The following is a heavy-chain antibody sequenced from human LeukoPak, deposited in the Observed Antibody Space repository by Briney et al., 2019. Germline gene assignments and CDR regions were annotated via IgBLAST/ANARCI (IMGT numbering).Heavy chain of an antibody. CDR3: ARALPHRRLMDTTMEQHWFDP. Sequence: ASVKVSCKASGYIFTSYFMHWVRQAPGQGLEWMGLINPSGGSTRYAQKFQGKVTMTRDMSTSTVYMELSSLRSEDTAVYYCARALPHRRLMDTTMEQHWFDPWGQGTLVTVSS. J-gene: IGHJ5*02. CDR2: INPSGGST. V-gene: IGHV1-46*01. D-gene: IGHD5-18*01. CDR1: GYIFTSYF.